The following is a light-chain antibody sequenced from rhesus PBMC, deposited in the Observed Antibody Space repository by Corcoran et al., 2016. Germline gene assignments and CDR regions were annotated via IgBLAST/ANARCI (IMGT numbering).Light chain of an antibody. V-gene: IGKV1-25*02. CDR3: QQHHSFPPS. CDR1: QGISSY. CDR2: AAS. J-gene: IGKJ2*01. Sequence: DIQMTQSPSSLSVSVGDRVTITCRASQGISSYLAWYQQKPGKPPKLLISAASTLQSGVPSRFSWSGSGTDFTLTISSLQPEDFATYHCQQHHSFPPSFGQGTKVEIK.